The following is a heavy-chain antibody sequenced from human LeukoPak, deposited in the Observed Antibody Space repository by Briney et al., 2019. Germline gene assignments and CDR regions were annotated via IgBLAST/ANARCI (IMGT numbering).Heavy chain of an antibody. D-gene: IGHD3-22*01. CDR3: ARVRSSYYDSSGYYFDY. V-gene: IGHV1-69*13. J-gene: IGHJ4*02. Sequence: WASVKVSCKASGGTFSSYAISWVRQAPGQGLEWMGGIIPIFGTANYAQKFQGRVTITADESTSTAYMELSSLRSEDTAVYYCARVRSSYYDSSGYYFDYWGQGTLVTVSS. CDR2: IIPIFGTA. CDR1: GGTFSSYA.